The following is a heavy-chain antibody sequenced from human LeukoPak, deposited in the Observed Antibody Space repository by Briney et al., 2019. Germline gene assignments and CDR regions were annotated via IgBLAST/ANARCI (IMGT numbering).Heavy chain of an antibody. Sequence: SQTLSLTCAISGDSVSSNSAAWNWIRQSPSRGLEWLGRTYYRSKWYNDYAVSVKSRITINPDTSKNQFSLQLNSVTPEDTAVYYCARDPWAVAGRTDAFDIWGQGTMVTVSS. CDR3: ARDPWAVAGRTDAFDI. CDR1: GDSVSSNSAA. J-gene: IGHJ3*02. D-gene: IGHD6-19*01. CDR2: TYYRSKWYN. V-gene: IGHV6-1*01.